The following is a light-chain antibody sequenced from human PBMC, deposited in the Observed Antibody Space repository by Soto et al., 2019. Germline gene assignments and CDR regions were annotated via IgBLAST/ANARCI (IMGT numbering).Light chain of an antibody. CDR3: MQALQTPFT. CDR2: LNT. CDR1: QSLLHSNTYNY. V-gene: IGKV2-28*01. J-gene: IGKJ3*01. Sequence: DIVMTQSPLSLPVTPGEPASISCRSSQSLLHSNTYNYLDWYVQKPGQSPQLLIYLNTNRACGVPDRFSGSGSGTEFTLKITRVEAEDVGVYYCMQALQTPFTFGPGTKVDIK.